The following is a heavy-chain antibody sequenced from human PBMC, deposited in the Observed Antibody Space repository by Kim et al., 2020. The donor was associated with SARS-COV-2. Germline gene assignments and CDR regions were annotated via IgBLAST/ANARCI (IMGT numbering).Heavy chain of an antibody. CDR1: GFTVSSNY. CDR3: AREGSSWYYYYYGMDV. D-gene: IGHD6-13*01. Sequence: GGSLRLSCAASGFTVSSNYMSWVRQAPGKGLEWVSVICSGGGTYYADSVKGRFTISRDNSKNTLDLQMNSLRAEDTAVYYCAREGSSWYYYYYGMDVGGQGATLT. J-gene: IGHJ6*02. V-gene: IGHV3-66*02. CDR2: ICSGGGT.